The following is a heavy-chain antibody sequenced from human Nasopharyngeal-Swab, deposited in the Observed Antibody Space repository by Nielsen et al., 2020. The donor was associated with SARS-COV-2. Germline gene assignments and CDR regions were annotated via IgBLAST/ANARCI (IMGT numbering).Heavy chain of an antibody. CDR1: RFTFSSYA. Sequence: GGSLRLSCAASRFTFSSYAMSWVRQAPGKGLEWVAVIWYDGSNKYYADSVKGRFTISRDNSKNTLYLQMNSLRAEDTAVYYCASRARNTAMGNYYYYYGMDVWGQGTTVTVSS. CDR2: IWYDGSNK. V-gene: IGHV3-33*08. D-gene: IGHD5-18*01. CDR3: ASRARNTAMGNYYYYYGMDV. J-gene: IGHJ6*02.